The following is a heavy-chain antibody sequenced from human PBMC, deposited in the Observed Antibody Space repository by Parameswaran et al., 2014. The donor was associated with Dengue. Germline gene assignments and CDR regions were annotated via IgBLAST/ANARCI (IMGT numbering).Heavy chain of an antibody. D-gene: IGHD6-6*01. CDR3: AKAEGYSSSTTFGY. J-gene: IGHJ4*02. Sequence: WIRQPPGKGLEWVAVLSYDGTNKYYADSVKGRFTISRDNSKNTLYLQMNGLRPEDTAVYYCAKAEGYSSSTTFGYWGQGILVTVSS. CDR2: LSYDGTNK. V-gene: IGHV3-30*18.